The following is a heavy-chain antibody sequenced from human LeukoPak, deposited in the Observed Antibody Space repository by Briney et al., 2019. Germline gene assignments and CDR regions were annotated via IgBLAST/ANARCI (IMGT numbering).Heavy chain of an antibody. CDR3: AKVGLTITTILDYFDY. Sequence: PGGSLRLSCAASGFTFSSYSMNWVRQAPGKGLEWVSFISGTSSYIYYADSVKGRFTISRDNSKNTLYLQMNSLRAEDTAVYYCAKVGLTITTILDYFDYWGRGTLVTVSS. CDR1: GFTFSSYS. D-gene: IGHD4-11*01. CDR2: ISGTSSYI. J-gene: IGHJ4*02. V-gene: IGHV3-21*01.